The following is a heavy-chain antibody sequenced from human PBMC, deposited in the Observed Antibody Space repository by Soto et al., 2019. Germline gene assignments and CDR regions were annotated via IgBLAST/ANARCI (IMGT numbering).Heavy chain of an antibody. CDR3: ARGYSSSWYREWFDP. Sequence: SETLSLTCAVYGGSFSGYYWSWIRQPPGKGLEWIGEINHSGSTNYNPSLKSRVTISVDTSKNQFSLKLSSVTAADTAVYYCARGYSSSWYREWFDPWGQGTLVTVSS. D-gene: IGHD6-13*01. CDR1: GGSFSGYY. J-gene: IGHJ5*02. V-gene: IGHV4-34*01. CDR2: INHSGST.